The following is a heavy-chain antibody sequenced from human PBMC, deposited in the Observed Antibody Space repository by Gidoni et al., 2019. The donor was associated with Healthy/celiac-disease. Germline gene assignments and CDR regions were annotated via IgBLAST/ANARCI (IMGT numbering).Heavy chain of an antibody. CDR3: ARAPRGITMVDWYFDL. D-gene: IGHD3-10*01. Sequence: QVQLVESGGGVVQPGRSLRLSCAASGFTLSSYAMHWVRQAPGKGLEWVAVISYDGSNKYYADSVKGRFTISRDNSKNTLYLQMNSLRAEDTAVYYCARAPRGITMVDWYFDLWGRGTLVTVSS. CDR1: GFTLSSYA. V-gene: IGHV3-30*04. CDR2: ISYDGSNK. J-gene: IGHJ2*01.